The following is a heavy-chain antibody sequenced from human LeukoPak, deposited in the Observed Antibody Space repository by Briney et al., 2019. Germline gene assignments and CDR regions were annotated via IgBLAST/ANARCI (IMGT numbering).Heavy chain of an antibody. CDR3: ARTPPPYSSNWSWD. CDR1: GFTFSDYY. D-gene: IGHD6-13*01. J-gene: IGHJ4*02. Sequence: GGSLRLSCAASGFTFSDYYMIWIRQAPGKGLEWVSYISSSGSTIYYADFVKGRFTISRDNAKNSLYLQMNSLRAEDTAVYYCARTPPPYSSNWSWDWGQGTLVTVSS. V-gene: IGHV3-11*01. CDR2: ISSSGSTI.